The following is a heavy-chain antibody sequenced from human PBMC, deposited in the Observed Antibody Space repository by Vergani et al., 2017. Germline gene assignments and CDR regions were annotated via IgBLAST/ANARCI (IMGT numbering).Heavy chain of an antibody. D-gene: IGHD3-9*01. V-gene: IGHV3-48*01. CDR3: ARARCIETCYMSNWLDS. CDR2: VSTGTKSQ. CDR1: GFDFSSYI. J-gene: IGHJ5*01. Sequence: QLVESGGGWVQPGGSLRLSCVVSGFDFSSYIMNWVRQAPGKGLEWVSFVSTGTKSQSYAESVKGRFTISRDSAKNSLYLQINSLRVEDTGVYYCARARCIETCYMSNWLDSWGQGTLVSVSS.